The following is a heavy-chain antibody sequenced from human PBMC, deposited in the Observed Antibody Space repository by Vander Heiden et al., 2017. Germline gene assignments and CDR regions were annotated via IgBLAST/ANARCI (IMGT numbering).Heavy chain of an antibody. CDR2: IIPSFSTA. CDR3: ARDTTSGEGNYYGMDV. J-gene: IGHJ6*02. V-gene: IGHV1-69*01. CDR1: GGTFSSYA. D-gene: IGHD3-16*01. Sequence: QVQLVQSGAEVKKPGSSVKVSCKASGGTFSSYAISWVRQAPGQGLEWMGGIIPSFSTANYAQKFQGRVTITADESTSTAYMELSSLRSEDTAVYYCARDTTSGEGNYYGMDVWGQGTTVTVSS.